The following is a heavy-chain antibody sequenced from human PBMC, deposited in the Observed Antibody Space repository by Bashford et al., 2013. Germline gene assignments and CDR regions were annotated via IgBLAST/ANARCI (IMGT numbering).Heavy chain of an antibody. CDR3: AKVKQWLADSIDD. D-gene: IGHD6-19*01. CDR2: ISFDGGFK. J-gene: IGHJ4*02. Sequence: VRQAPGKGLEWVAVISFDGGFKYYADSVKGRFTISRDNPKDTLYLQMNSLRTEDTAIYYCAKVKQWLADSIDDWGQGTLVTVSS. V-gene: IGHV3-30*18.